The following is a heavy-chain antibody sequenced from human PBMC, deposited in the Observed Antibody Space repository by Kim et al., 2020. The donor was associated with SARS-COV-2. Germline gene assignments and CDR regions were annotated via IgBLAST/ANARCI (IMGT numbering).Heavy chain of an antibody. Sequence: SGPTLVNPTQTLTLTCTFSGFSLSTSGMCVSWIRQPPGKALEWLARIDWDDDKYYSTSLKTRLTISKDTSKNQVVLTMTNMDPVDTATYYCARMAPIAVAGHHYYYYYGMDVWGQGTTITVSS. CDR3: ARMAPIAVAGHHYYYYYGMDV. CDR1: GFSLSTSGMC. D-gene: IGHD6-19*01. J-gene: IGHJ6*02. V-gene: IGHV2-70*11. CDR2: IDWDDDK.